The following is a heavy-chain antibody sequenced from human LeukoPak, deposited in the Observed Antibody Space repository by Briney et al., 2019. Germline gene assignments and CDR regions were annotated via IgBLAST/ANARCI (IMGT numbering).Heavy chain of an antibody. CDR1: GFTFDDYD. CDR2: INWNGGST. D-gene: IGHD5-18*01. V-gene: IGHV3-20*04. Sequence: PGGSLRLSCAASGFTFDDYDMSWVRQAPGKGLEWGSGINWNGGSTGYADSVKGRFTISRDNAKNSLYLQMNSLRAEDTALYYCARDGLVDTPMGAGYWGQGTLVTVSS. CDR3: ARDGLVDTPMGAGY. J-gene: IGHJ4*02.